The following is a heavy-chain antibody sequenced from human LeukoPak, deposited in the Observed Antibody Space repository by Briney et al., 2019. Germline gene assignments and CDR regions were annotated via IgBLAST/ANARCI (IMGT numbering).Heavy chain of an antibody. D-gene: IGHD3-10*01. CDR1: GYTFTSYG. J-gene: IGHJ4*02. CDR2: ISAYNGNT. CDR3: ARRSRLLWFGELLYGFDY. V-gene: IGHV1-18*01. Sequence: GASVKVSRKASGYTFTSYGISWVRQAPGQGLEWMGRISAYNGNTNYAQKLQGRVTMTTDTSTSTAYMELRSLRSDDTAVYYCARRSRLLWFGELLYGFDYWGQGTLVTVSS.